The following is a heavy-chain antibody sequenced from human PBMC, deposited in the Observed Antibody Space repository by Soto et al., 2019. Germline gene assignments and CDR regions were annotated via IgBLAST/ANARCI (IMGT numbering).Heavy chain of an antibody. J-gene: IGHJ4*02. D-gene: IGHD4-17*01. CDR3: TTGYKDYGDYFDY. CDR1: SVSNAW. V-gene: IGHV3-15*07. Sequence: SVSNAWMNWVRQAPGKGLEWVGRIKSKTDGGTTDYAAPVKGRFTISRDDSKNTLYLQMNSLKTEDTDVYYCTTGYKDYGDYFDYWGQGTLVTVSS. CDR2: IKSKTDGGTT.